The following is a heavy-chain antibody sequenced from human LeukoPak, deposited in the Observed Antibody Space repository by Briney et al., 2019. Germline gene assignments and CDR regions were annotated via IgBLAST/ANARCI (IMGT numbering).Heavy chain of an antibody. J-gene: IGHJ4*02. CDR1: GFTFSSYS. CDR3: ARGESSTRPFDY. Sequence: GGSLRLSCAASGFTFSSYSMNWVRQAPGKGLEWVSSISSSSSYIYYADSVKGRFTISRDNAKNSLYLQMNSLRAEDTAVYYCARGESSTRPFDYWGQGTLSPSPQ. D-gene: IGHD6-13*01. V-gene: IGHV3-21*01. CDR2: ISSSSSYI.